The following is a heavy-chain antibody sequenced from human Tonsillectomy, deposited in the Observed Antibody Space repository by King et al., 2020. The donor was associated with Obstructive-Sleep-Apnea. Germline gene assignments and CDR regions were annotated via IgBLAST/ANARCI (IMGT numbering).Heavy chain of an antibody. CDR1: GFTFSTYG. J-gene: IGHJ6*02. D-gene: IGHD2-21*01. CDR3: AKDVVIKVYYYGMDV. CDR2: ISYDGRNK. Sequence: VQLVESGGGVVQPGRSLRLSCEASGFTFSTYGMHWVRQAPGKGLEWGSVISYDGRNKYYADSVKGRFTISRDNSKNTLYLQMNTLRAEATAVYYCAKDVVIKVYYYGMDVWGQGTTVTVSS. V-gene: IGHV3-30*18.